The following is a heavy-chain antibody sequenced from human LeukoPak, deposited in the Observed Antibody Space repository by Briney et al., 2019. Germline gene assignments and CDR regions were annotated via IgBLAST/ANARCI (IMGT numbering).Heavy chain of an antibody. D-gene: IGHD4-23*01. Sequence: GGSPRLSCAASGFTFSSYSMNWVRQAPGKGLEWVSYISSTTSTIYYADSVKGRFTISRDNAKNSLYLQMNSLRAEDTAVYYCARDVTYYGGDWFDPWGQGTLVTVSS. CDR1: GFTFSSYS. J-gene: IGHJ5*02. V-gene: IGHV3-48*04. CDR3: ARDVTYYGGDWFDP. CDR2: ISSTTSTI.